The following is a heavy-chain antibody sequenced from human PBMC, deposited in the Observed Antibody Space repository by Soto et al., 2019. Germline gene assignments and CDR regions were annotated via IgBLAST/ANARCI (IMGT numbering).Heavy chain of an antibody. CDR3: ARVRMGYYFDY. D-gene: IGHD2-8*01. CDR1: GFTFSGYD. CDR2: IGTAGDT. J-gene: IGHJ4*01. V-gene: IGHV3-13*04. Sequence: SLRLSCAASGFTFSGYDMHWVRQATGKGLEWVSAIGTAGDTYYPGSVKGRFTISRENAKNSLYLQMNSLRAGDTAVYYCARVRMGYYFDYWGPGTLVTV.